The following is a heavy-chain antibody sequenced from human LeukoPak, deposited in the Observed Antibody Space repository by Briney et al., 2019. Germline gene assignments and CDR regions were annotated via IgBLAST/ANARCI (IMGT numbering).Heavy chain of an antibody. J-gene: IGHJ4*02. CDR1: GDTFSSYA. Sequence: GGSLRLSCVSSGDTFSSYAMSWVRPAPGKGLEWVSAISGRGGSTYYADSVKGRFTISRDNSKNTLYLQMNSLRAEDTAVYDCAKDHSGSWWGEIDYWGQGTLVTVSS. CDR3: AKDHSGSWWGEIDY. D-gene: IGHD6-13*01. V-gene: IGHV3-23*01. CDR2: ISGRGGST.